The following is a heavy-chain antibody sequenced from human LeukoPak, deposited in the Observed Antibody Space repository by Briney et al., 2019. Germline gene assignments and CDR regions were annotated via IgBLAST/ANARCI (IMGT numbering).Heavy chain of an antibody. Sequence: GGSLRLSCAASGFTFSSYWMSWVRQAPGKGLEWVANIKQDGSEKYYVDSVKGRFTISRDNAKNSLYLQMNSLRAEDTAVYYCACPLGSKSEDYYYYYMDVWGKGTTVTISS. D-gene: IGHD2-15*01. CDR3: ACPLGSKSEDYYYYYMDV. V-gene: IGHV3-7*01. J-gene: IGHJ6*03. CDR2: IKQDGSEK. CDR1: GFTFSSYW.